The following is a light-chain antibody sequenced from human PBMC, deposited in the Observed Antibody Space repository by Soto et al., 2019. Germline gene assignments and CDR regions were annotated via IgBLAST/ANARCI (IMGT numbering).Light chain of an antibody. CDR3: QQDARPPYA. CDR1: QSISNSY. CDR2: DAS. V-gene: IGKV3-20*01. J-gene: IGKJ2*01. Sequence: IVMTQSPGTLSLSPLERPILSCSPSQSISNSYLAWYQQKPGQAPRLLLYDASSRATGIPDRVSRSGSGTDFTLTSSRLEHEYFAVYYCQQDARPPYAFGQGTKVDIK.